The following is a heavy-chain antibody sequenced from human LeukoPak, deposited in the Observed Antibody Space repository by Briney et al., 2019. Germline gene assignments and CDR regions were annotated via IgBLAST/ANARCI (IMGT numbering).Heavy chain of an antibody. D-gene: IGHD2/OR15-2a*01. V-gene: IGHV1-24*01. CDR2: FDPEDGET. J-gene: IGHJ5*02. CDR1: GYTLTELS. CDR3: LVYEPNWFDP. Sequence: ASVKVSCKVSGYTLTELSMHWVRPAPGKGLEWMGGFDPEDGETIYAQKFQGRVTMTEDTSTDTAYVELSSLRSEDTAVYYCLVYEPNWFDPWGQGTLVTVSS.